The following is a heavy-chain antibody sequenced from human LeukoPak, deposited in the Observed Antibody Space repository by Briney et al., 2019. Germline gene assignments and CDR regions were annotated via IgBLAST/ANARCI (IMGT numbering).Heavy chain of an antibody. CDR2: IYGSGYT. V-gene: IGHV4-59*01. D-gene: IGHD6-19*01. Sequence: SETLSLTCTVSGGSISGWYWSWIRQPPGKGLEWIGYIYGSGYTNYNPSLKSRVTMSIDTSKSHFSLKLTSVTAADTATYYCARETSLAGFASGLGFNYWGQGILVTVSS. J-gene: IGHJ4*02. CDR3: ARETSLAGFASGLGFNY. CDR1: GGSISGWY.